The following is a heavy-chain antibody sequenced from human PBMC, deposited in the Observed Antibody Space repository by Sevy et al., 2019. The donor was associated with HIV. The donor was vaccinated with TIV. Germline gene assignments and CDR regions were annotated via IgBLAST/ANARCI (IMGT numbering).Heavy chain of an antibody. V-gene: IGHV3-48*03. J-gene: IGHJ6*02. CDR1: GFTFSSYE. CDR2: ISGSGSTI. CDR3: AIVPAAIGVYYYGMDV. Sequence: GGSLRLSCAASGFTFSSYEMNWVRQAPGKGLEWVSYISGSGSTIYYADSVKGRFTISRDNAKNSLYLQMNSLRAEDTAVYYCAIVPAAIGVYYYGMDVWGQGTTVTVSS. D-gene: IGHD2-2*02.